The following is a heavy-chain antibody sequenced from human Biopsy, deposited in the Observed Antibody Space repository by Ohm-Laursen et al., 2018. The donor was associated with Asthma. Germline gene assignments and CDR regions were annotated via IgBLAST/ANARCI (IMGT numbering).Heavy chain of an antibody. CDR2: IWYDGSNK. CDR3: ARGGLEYCSSTSCYQNYYYGMDV. Sequence: SSLRLSCTASGFTFSSYGMHWVRQAPGKGLEWVAVIWYDGSNKYYADSVKGRFTISRDNSKNTLYLQMNSLRAEDTAVYYCARGGLEYCSSTSCYQNYYYGMDVWGQGTTVTVSS. CDR1: GFTFSSYG. D-gene: IGHD2-2*01. V-gene: IGHV3-33*01. J-gene: IGHJ6*02.